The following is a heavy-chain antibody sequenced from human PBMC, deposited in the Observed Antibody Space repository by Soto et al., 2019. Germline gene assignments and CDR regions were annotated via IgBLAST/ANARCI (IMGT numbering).Heavy chain of an antibody. D-gene: IGHD3-3*01. CDR3: ARFRRDPRITIFGVVIGDLDGMDV. Sequence: PGGSLSLSCAASGFTFSSYSMNWVRQARGKGLEWVSSISISSSYIYYADSVKGRFTISRDNAKNSLYLQMNSLRAEDTAVYYCARFRRDPRITIFGVVIGDLDGMDVWGQGTTVTVSS. V-gene: IGHV3-21*01. CDR1: GFTFSSYS. J-gene: IGHJ6*02. CDR2: ISISSSYI.